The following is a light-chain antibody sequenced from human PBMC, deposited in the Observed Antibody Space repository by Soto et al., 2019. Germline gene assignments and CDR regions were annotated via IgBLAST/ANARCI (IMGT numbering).Light chain of an antibody. CDR3: QQYSTFSNT. V-gene: IGKV1-5*01. CDR1: QSIRRW. J-gene: IGKJ2*01. CDR2: DAS. Sequence: DIQMTQTPSTLSASVGDTVAIACRASQSIRRWLAWYQQKPGEAPKLLIYDASSLQSGVSSRFSGSGSGTEFTLTISSLQPDDFAPYYCQQYSTFSNTFGPGTKLDIK.